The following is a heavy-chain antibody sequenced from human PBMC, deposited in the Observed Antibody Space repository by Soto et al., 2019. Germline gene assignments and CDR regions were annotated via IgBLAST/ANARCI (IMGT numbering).Heavy chain of an antibody. V-gene: IGHV2-5*02. Sequence: QITLKESGPMVVKPTQTLTLTCTFSGFSLSTSGVAVGWIRQPPGKALEWLALIYWDDGKRNSPSLKSRLIITKDTSKDQVVLTVNNTDPAYTATYYCIKRPGHRNYYFDYWGQGILVTVSS. J-gene: IGHJ4*02. D-gene: IGHD3-16*02. CDR1: GFSLSTSGVA. CDR2: IYWDDGK. CDR3: IKRPGHRNYYFDY.